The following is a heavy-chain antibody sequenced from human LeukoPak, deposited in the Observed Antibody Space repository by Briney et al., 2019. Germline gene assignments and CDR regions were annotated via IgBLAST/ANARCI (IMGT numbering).Heavy chain of an antibody. Sequence: GGSLRLSCAASGFTFSGFWMHWVRQAPGKGLVWVSAISGSGGSTYYADSVKGRFTTSRDNAKNSLYLQMNSLRAEDTAVYYCARDDCSGGTCYGYFQHWGQGTLVTVSS. CDR2: ISGSGGST. D-gene: IGHD2-15*01. V-gene: IGHV3-21*01. CDR3: ARDDCSGGTCYGYFQH. CDR1: GFTFSGFW. J-gene: IGHJ1*01.